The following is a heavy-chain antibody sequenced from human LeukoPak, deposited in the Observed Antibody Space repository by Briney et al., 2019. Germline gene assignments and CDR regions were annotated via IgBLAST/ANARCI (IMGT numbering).Heavy chain of an antibody. CDR3: VRGYSFGPYGMDV. D-gene: IGHD2-15*01. J-gene: IGHJ6*02. CDR2: INTDGSGT. Sequence: GGSLRLSCAASGFTFSSSWMHWVRQAPGKGLVWVSRINTDGSGTSYADSIMGRSTISRDNAKNTLYLQMSSLRAEDTAVYFCVRGYSFGPYGMDVWGQGTTVTVSS. CDR1: GFTFSSSW. V-gene: IGHV3-74*01.